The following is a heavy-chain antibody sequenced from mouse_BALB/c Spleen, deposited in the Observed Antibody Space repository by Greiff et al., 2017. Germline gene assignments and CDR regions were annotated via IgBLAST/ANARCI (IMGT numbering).Heavy chain of an antibody. CDR1: GFDFSRYW. D-gene: IGHD1-1*01. J-gene: IGHJ3*01. V-gene: IGHV4-1*02. CDR3: ARPDYGSSYDWFAY. Sequence: EVKLMESGGGLVQPGGSLKLSCAASGFDFSRYWMSWVRQAPGKGLEWIGEINPDSSTINYTPSLKDKFIISRDNAKNTLYLQMSKVRSEDTALYYCARPDYGSSYDWFAYWGQGTLVTVSA. CDR2: INPDSSTI.